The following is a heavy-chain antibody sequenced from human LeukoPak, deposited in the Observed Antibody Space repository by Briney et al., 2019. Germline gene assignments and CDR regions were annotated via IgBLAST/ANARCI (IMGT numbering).Heavy chain of an antibody. V-gene: IGHV4-39*01. J-gene: IGHJ4*02. CDR2: IYYSGST. Sequence: PSETLSLTCTVSGGSISSSSYYWGWIRQPPGKGLEWIGSIYYSGSTYYNPSLKSRVTISVDTSKNQFSLKLSSVTAADTAVYYCASGSTSTVDRYFDYWGQGTLVTVSS. CDR1: GGSISSSSYY. D-gene: IGHD4-17*01. CDR3: ASGSTSTVDRYFDY.